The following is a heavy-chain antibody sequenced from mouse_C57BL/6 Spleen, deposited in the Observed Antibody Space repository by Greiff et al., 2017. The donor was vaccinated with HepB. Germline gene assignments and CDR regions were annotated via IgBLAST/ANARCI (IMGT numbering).Heavy chain of an antibody. V-gene: IGHV1-26*01. J-gene: IGHJ4*01. CDR1: GYTFTDYY. CDR2: INPNNGGT. CDR3: AREGLPILDY. Sequence: EVQLQQSGPELVKPGASVKISCKASGYTFTDYYMNWVKQSHGKSLEWIGDINPNNGGTSYNQKFKGKATLTVDKSSSTAYMELRSLTSEDSAVYYCAREGLPILDYWGQGTSVTVSS. D-gene: IGHD2-1*01.